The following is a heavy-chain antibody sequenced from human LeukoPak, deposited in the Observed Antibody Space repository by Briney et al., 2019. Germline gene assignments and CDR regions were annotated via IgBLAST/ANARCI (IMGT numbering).Heavy chain of an antibody. V-gene: IGHV3-48*03. J-gene: IGHJ4*02. CDR3: AKGSGGYYYFSQRFDY. Sequence: GGSLRLSCAASGFTFSSYEMNWVRQAPGKGLEWVSYISSSGSTIYYADSVKGRFTISRDNSKNTLYLQMNSLRAEDTAVYYCAKGSGGYYYFSQRFDYWGQGTLVTVSS. CDR2: ISSSGSTI. D-gene: IGHD3-22*01. CDR1: GFTFSSYE.